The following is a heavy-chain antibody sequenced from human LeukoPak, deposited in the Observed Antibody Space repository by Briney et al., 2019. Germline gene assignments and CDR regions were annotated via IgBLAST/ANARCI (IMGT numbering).Heavy chain of an antibody. CDR1: GYTLTDFY. V-gene: IGHV1-2*02. CDR3: ARVGGHYYGSGSFYL. Sequence: WASVKVSCTASGYTLTDFYLHWVRQAPGQGPEWMGWINPNTRDTDCALEFHVSVTLTNDTSTSTAYMELTGLRSDDTAVYCCARVGGHYYGSGSFYLWGQGTLVTVSS. D-gene: IGHD3-10*01. CDR2: INPNTRDT. J-gene: IGHJ4*02.